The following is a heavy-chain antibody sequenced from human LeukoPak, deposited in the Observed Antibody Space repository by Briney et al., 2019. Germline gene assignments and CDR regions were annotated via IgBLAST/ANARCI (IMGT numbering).Heavy chain of an antibody. V-gene: IGHV3-21*01. CDR2: YI. J-gene: IGHJ3*02. CDR3: ARSGRQTYSYDSSIIPDAFDI. D-gene: IGHD3-22*01. Sequence: YIYYADSVKARFTISRDNAKNSLYLQMNSLRAEDTAVYYCARSGRQTYSYDSSIIPDAFDIWGQGTMVTVSS.